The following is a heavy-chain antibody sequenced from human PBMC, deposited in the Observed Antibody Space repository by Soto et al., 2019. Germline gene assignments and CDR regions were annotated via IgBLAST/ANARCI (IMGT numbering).Heavy chain of an antibody. D-gene: IGHD3-10*01. J-gene: IGHJ6*02. CDR3: ARDRGDADDYYYYYGTDV. Sequence: GGSLRLSCAASGFTFSSYAMHWVRQAPGKGLEWVAVISYDGSNKYYADSVKGRFTISRDNSKNTLYLQMNSLRAEDTAVYYCARDRGDADDYYYYYGTDVWGQGTKVTVSS. V-gene: IGHV3-30-3*01. CDR2: ISYDGSNK. CDR1: GFTFSSYA.